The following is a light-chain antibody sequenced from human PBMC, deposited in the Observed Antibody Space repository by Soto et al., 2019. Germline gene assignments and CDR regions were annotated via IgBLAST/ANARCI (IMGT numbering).Light chain of an antibody. CDR1: QSIASY. CDR3: QQSYSTPRT. J-gene: IGKJ1*01. CDR2: AAS. Sequence: DIQMTQSPSSLSASVGDRVTITCRASQSIASYLNWYQQKPGKAPKLLIYAASNLQSGVPSRFSGSGSGTGFTLTISRLQPEDFATYYCQQSYSTPRTFGQGTKVEIK. V-gene: IGKV1-39*01.